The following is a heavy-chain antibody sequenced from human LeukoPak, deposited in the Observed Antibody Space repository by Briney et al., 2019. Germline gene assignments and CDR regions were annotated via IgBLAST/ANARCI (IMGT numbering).Heavy chain of an antibody. V-gene: IGHV1-2*02. J-gene: IGHJ3*01. CDR1: GYTFTGYY. Sequence: GASVKVSCKASGYTFTGYYMHWVRQAPGQGLEWMGWINPNSGGTNYAQKFQGRVTMTRDTSISTAYMELSRLRSDDTAVYYCARDRTGGPPDAFDFWGQGTMVTVSS. CDR3: ARDRTGGPPDAFDF. D-gene: IGHD1-14*01. CDR2: INPNSGGT.